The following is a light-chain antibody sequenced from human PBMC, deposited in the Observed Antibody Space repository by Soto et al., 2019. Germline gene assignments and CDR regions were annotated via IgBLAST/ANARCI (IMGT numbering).Light chain of an antibody. CDR2: DAS. J-gene: IGKJ4*01. CDR1: QGISSY. Sequence: SQLTQSPSSLSASVGDRVTITCRASQGISSYLCWYQQKPGKAPNLLIYDASTLQSGVPSRFSGGGYGTDFTLTISSLQPEDSATYYCQRVNVYPSAFGGGTKVEIK. CDR3: QRVNVYPSA. V-gene: IGKV1-9*01.